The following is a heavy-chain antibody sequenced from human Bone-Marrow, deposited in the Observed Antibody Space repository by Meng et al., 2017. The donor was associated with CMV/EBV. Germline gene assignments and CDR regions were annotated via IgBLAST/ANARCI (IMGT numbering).Heavy chain of an antibody. D-gene: IGHD6-6*01. CDR2: ISAYNGNT. J-gene: IGHJ4*02. V-gene: IGHV1-18*01. CDR1: GYTFTSYG. CDR3: ARAGGYSEIAARPPNY. Sequence: ASVKVSCQASGYTFTSYGISWVRQAPGQGLEWMGWISAYNGNTNYAQKLQGRVTMTTDTSTSTAYMELRGLRSDETAVYYCARAGGYSEIAARPPNYWGQGTLVTVSS.